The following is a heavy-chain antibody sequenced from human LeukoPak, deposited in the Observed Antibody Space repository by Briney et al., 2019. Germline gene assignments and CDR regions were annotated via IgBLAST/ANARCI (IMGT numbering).Heavy chain of an antibody. CDR1: GGTFSSYA. D-gene: IGHD2-15*01. J-gene: IGHJ6*03. Sequence: GASVKVSCKASGGTFSSYAISWVRQAPGQGLEWMGWISGYNGNTIYAQKFQGRVTMTTDTSTKAAEMELRSLSSDDTAVYYCARVGGCSGNGCYSGVYHYYYMDVWGKGTTVTVSS. CDR2: ISGYNGNT. V-gene: IGHV1-18*01. CDR3: ARVGGCSGNGCYSGVYHYYYMDV.